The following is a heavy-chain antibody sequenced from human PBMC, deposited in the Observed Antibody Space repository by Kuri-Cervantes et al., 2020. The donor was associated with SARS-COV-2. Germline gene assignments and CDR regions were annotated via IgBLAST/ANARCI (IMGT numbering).Heavy chain of an antibody. CDR1: GDSVSSNSAA. J-gene: IGHJ4*02. V-gene: IGHV6-1*01. CDR2: TYYRSKWYN. D-gene: IGHD3-16*01. Sequence: SETLSLTCAISGDSVSSNSAAWNWIRQSPSRGLEWLGRTYYRSKWYNDYAVSVKSRITINPDTSKNQFSLQLNSVTPEDTAVYYCASNGWGFRNPGGVSGFDYWGQGTLVTVSS. CDR3: ASNGWGFRNPGGVSGFDY.